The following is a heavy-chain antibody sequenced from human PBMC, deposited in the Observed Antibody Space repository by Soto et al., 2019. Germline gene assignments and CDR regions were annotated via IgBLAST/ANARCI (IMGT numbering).Heavy chain of an antibody. CDR3: ARGGATTQNWFDP. Sequence: QVQLVQSGAEVKKPGSSVKVSCKASGGTFSSYTISWVRHAPGQGLEWMGRIIPILGIANYAQKFQGRVTITADKYTSTAYMELSSLRSEDTAVYYCARGGATTQNWFDPWGQGTLVTVSS. D-gene: IGHD5-12*01. CDR2: IIPILGIA. V-gene: IGHV1-69*02. CDR1: GGTFSSYT. J-gene: IGHJ5*02.